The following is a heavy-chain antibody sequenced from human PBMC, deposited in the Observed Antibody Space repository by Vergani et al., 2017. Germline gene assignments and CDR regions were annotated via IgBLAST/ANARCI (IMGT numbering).Heavy chain of an antibody. J-gene: IGHJ4*02. CDR1: GYTFTSYY. CDR2: INPSGGT. Sequence: QVQLVQSGAEVKKPGASVKVSCKASGYTFTSYYMHWVRQAPGQGLEWMGIINPSGGTNYAQKFQGRVTMTRDTSISTAYMELSRLRSDDTAVYYCAMYGSGSYYSGVFGYWGQGTLVTVSS. CDR3: AMYGSGSYYSGVFGY. V-gene: IGHV1-2*02. D-gene: IGHD3-10*01.